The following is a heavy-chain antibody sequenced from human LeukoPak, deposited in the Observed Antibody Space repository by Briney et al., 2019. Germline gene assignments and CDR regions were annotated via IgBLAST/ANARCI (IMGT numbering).Heavy chain of an antibody. V-gene: IGHV4-34*01. Sequence: SETLSLTCGVYDGSFSGYYWTWIRQSPGKGLEWIGEINSSGSINYNPSLKSRATISVDTSKSQFSLKLISVTAADTAVYYCARDGGDKTAYYGDQFDCWGQGTLVTVSS. J-gene: IGHJ4*02. CDR1: DGSFSGYY. CDR2: INSSGSI. D-gene: IGHD3-9*01. CDR3: ARDGGDKTAYYGDQFDC.